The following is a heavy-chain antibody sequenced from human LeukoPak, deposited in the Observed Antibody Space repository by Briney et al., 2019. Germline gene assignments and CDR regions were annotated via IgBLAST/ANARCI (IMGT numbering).Heavy chain of an antibody. Sequence: GGSLRLSCAASGFTFSSYGMHWVRQAPGKGLEWVAFIRYDGSNKYYADFVKGRFTISRDNSKNTLYLQMNSLRAEDTAVYYCAKDPSFRPGYFDYWGQGTLVTVSS. J-gene: IGHJ4*02. CDR3: AKDPSFRPGYFDY. CDR1: GFTFSSYG. CDR2: IRYDGSNK. V-gene: IGHV3-30*02.